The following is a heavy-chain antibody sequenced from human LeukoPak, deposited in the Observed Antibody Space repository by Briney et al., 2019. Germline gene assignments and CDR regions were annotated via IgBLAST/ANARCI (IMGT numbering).Heavy chain of an antibody. CDR3: AKVAAYSSGWYDS. V-gene: IGHV3-9*01. J-gene: IGHJ5*01. CDR1: GFTFDDYA. CDR2: ISWNSGII. D-gene: IGHD6-19*01. Sequence: GGSLRLSXAASGFTFDDYAMHWVRQVPGKGLDWVAGISWNSGIIVYADSVKGRFTISRDSAENSLYLQMNSLRPEDTALYYCAKVAAYSSGWYDSWGQGTLVTVSS.